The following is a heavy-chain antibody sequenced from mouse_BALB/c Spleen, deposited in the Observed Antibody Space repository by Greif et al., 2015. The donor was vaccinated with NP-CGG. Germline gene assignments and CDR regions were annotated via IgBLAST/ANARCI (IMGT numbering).Heavy chain of an antibody. Sequence: QVQLQQSGAELVRPGTSVKVSCKASGYAFTNYLIEWVKQRPGQGLEWIGVINPGSGGTNYNEKFKGKATLTADKSSSTAYMQLSSLTSDDSAVYFCARSGYYGSSPYAMDYWGQGTSVTVSS. V-gene: IGHV1-54*01. D-gene: IGHD1-1*01. CDR1: GYAFTNYL. CDR2: INPGSGGT. J-gene: IGHJ4*01. CDR3: ARSGYYGSSPYAMDY.